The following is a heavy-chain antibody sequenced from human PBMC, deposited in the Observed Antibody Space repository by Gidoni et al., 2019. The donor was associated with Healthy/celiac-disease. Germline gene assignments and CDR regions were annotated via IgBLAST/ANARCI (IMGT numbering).Heavy chain of an antibody. D-gene: IGHD3-10*01. Sequence: QVTLRESGPALVNPTQTLTLTCTFSGFSLSTSGMCVSWIRQPPGKALEWLALIDWDDDKYYSTSLKTRLTISKDTSKNQVVLTMTNMDPVDTATYYCARTTYYYGSGRVYNWFDPWGQGTLVTVSS. J-gene: IGHJ5*02. V-gene: IGHV2-70*01. CDR1: GFSLSTSGMC. CDR2: IDWDDDK. CDR3: ARTTYYYGSGRVYNWFDP.